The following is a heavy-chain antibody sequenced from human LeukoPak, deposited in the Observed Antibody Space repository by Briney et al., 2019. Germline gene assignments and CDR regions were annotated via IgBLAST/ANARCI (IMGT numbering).Heavy chain of an antibody. Sequence: ASVKVSCKASGYTFTSYGISWVRQAPGQGLEWMGLISAYNGNTNYAQKLQGRVTMTTDTSTSTAYMELRSLRSDDTAVYYCARDSGDSSGYYYFDYWGQGTLVTVSS. CDR2: ISAYNGNT. CDR3: ARDSGDSSGYYYFDY. D-gene: IGHD3-22*01. V-gene: IGHV1-18*01. J-gene: IGHJ4*02. CDR1: GYTFTSYG.